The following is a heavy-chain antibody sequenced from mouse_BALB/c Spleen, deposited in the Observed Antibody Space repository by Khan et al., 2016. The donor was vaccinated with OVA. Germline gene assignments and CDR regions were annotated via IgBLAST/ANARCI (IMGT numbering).Heavy chain of an antibody. J-gene: IGHJ2*01. D-gene: IGHD1-1*01. CDR3: ARSVTITTVVATDCDY. V-gene: IGHV3-2*02. Sequence: EVQLQESGPGLVKPSQSLSLTCTVTGYSITSDYAWNWIRQFPGNKLEWMGYISYSGRTSYTPSLKSRISITRDTSKNQFFLQLNSVTTEDTATYYCARSVTITTVVATDCDYWGQGTTLTVSS. CDR2: ISYSGRT. CDR1: GYSITSDYA.